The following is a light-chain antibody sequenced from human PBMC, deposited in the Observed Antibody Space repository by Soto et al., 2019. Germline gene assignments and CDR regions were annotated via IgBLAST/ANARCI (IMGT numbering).Light chain of an antibody. J-gene: IGKJ1*01. V-gene: IGKV1-9*01. Sequence: IQLTQSPSSLSASVGDRVTITCRASQGISSYLAWYQQKPWKAPKLLIYAASTLQSGVPSRFSGSGSGTDFTRTISSLQPEDFETYPCQQLEAFGQGTKVEIK. CDR3: QQLEA. CDR2: AAS. CDR1: QGISSY.